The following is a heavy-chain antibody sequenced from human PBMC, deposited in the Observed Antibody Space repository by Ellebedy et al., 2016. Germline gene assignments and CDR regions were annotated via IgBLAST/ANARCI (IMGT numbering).Heavy chain of an antibody. Sequence: GESLKISXAASGFTFSSYSMNWVRQAPGKGLEWVSYISSSSSTIYYADSVKGRFTISRDNAKNSLYLQMNSLRAEDTAVYYCARDLPYYYGSGGFDYWGQGTLVTVSS. CDR3: ARDLPYYYGSGGFDY. D-gene: IGHD3-10*01. V-gene: IGHV3-48*04. CDR1: GFTFSSYS. J-gene: IGHJ4*02. CDR2: ISSSSSTI.